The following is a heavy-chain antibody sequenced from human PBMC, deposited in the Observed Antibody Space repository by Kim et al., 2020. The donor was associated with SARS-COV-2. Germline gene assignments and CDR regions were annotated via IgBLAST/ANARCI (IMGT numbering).Heavy chain of an antibody. CDR1: GYSISSGYY. Sequence: SETLSLTCTVSGYSISSGYYWGWIRQPPGKGLEWIGSIYHSGSTYYNPSLKSRVTISVDTSKNQFSLKLSSVTAADTAVYYCATQWLYYGSGSYNWGQGTLVTVSS. D-gene: IGHD3-10*01. V-gene: IGHV4-38-2*02. CDR2: IYHSGST. J-gene: IGHJ4*02. CDR3: ATQWLYYGSGSYN.